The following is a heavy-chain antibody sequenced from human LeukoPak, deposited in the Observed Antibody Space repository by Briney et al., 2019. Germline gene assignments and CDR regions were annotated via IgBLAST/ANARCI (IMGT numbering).Heavy chain of an antibody. Sequence: ASVKVSCKASGYSFSGYYINWVRQAPGQGLEWMGSINPNSDDIKYAQKFRGRVTMTRDTSISTAYMELSRLTSDDTAVYYCARKSAARSTSEFDYWGQGTLVTVSS. J-gene: IGHJ4*02. V-gene: IGHV1-2*02. CDR3: ARKSAARSTSEFDY. CDR2: INPNSDDI. D-gene: IGHD6-6*01. CDR1: GYSFSGYY.